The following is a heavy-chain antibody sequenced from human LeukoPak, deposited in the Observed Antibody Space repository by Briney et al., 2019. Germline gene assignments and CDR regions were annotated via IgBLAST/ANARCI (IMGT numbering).Heavy chain of an antibody. Sequence: GGSLRLSCTASGFTFGDYSMNWVRQPPGKGLEWVGFIRSKTYDGTTEYAASVKGRFTISRDDSKSIAYLQMNSLKAEDTAVYYCTRDQTPYYWGQGTLVTVSS. CDR3: TRDQTPYY. J-gene: IGHJ4*02. CDR1: GFTFGDYS. CDR2: IRSKTYDGTT. V-gene: IGHV3-49*04.